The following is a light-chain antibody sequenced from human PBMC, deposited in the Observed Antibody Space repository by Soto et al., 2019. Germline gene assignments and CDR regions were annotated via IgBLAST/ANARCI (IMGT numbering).Light chain of an antibody. J-gene: IGKJ3*01. V-gene: IGKV2D-29*02. Sequence: ETVMTQTPLSLPATPGQPASISCKSSQSLLHSDGRTYLDWFLQKQGHSHQLLIYEVSNRFSGGPDRFNRSRSRTDFTLTISREEATDVGVYYCMQSIRLPLNLGHGTKVHI. CDR1: QSLLHSDGRTY. CDR2: EVS. CDR3: MQSIRLPLN.